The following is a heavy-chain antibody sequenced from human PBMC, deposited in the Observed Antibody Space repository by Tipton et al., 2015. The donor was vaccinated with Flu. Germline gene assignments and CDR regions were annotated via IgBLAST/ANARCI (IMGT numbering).Heavy chain of an antibody. CDR3: ARGSTSGWFDP. D-gene: IGHD2-8*02. CDR1: GGSIISSDYY. CDR2: IYWSGST. V-gene: IGHV4-39*07. Sequence: TLSLTCTVSGGSIISSDYYWGWIRQPPGKGLEWIGSIYWSGSTDYNPTLKSPVTILLDTSKNQFSLKLSSVTAADTAVYYCARGSTSGWFDPWGQGTLVTVSS. J-gene: IGHJ5*02.